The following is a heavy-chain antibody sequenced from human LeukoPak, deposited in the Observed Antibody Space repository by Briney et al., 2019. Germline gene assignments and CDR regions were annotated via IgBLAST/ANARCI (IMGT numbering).Heavy chain of an antibody. J-gene: IGHJ5*02. CDR3: AREMIAARQANWFDP. V-gene: IGHV3-30*02. D-gene: IGHD6-6*01. CDR2: IRYDGSNK. CDR1: GFTFSIYG. Sequence: AGGSLRLSCAASGFTFSIYGMHWVRQAPGKGLQWVAFIRYDGSNKYYTDSVKGRFAVSRDNSKNTLYLQMSSLRAEDTAVYYCAREMIAARQANWFDPWGQGTLVTVSS.